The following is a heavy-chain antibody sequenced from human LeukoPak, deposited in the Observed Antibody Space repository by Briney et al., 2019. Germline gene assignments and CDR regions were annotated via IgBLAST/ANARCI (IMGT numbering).Heavy chain of an antibody. D-gene: IGHD1-20*01. J-gene: IGHJ3*02. Sequence: ASVKVSCKASGYTFTSYGISWVRQAPGQGLEWMGWISGSNGNTNYAQKLQGRVTMTTDTSTSTAYMELRSLRSDDTGVYYCARDSYNWNGEDAFDIWGQGTMVTVSS. V-gene: IGHV1-18*01. CDR1: GYTFTSYG. CDR2: ISGSNGNT. CDR3: ARDSYNWNGEDAFDI.